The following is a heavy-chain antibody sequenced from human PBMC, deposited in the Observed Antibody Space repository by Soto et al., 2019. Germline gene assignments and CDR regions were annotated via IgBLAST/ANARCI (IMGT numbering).Heavy chain of an antibody. CDR2: MNPNSGKT. D-gene: IGHD3-3*01. J-gene: IGHJ6*03. Sequence: QVKLVQSGAEVKKPGASVKVSCKASGYTFTSYDINGVRQATGQGLEWMGWMNPNSGKTGYAQKFQGRVTMTRNTSISTAYMELSSLRSEDTAVYYCARGGYDFWSGYSYYYYYYMDVWGKGTTVTVSS. V-gene: IGHV1-8*01. CDR1: GYTFTSYD. CDR3: ARGGYDFWSGYSYYYYYYMDV.